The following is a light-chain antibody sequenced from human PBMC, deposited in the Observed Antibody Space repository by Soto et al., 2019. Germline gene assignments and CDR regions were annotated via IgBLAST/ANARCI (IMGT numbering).Light chain of an antibody. CDR3: SSWDDSLTAVA. CDR2: ANI. Sequence: QSALTQPPSASGTPGQKVTISCSGSDSNIGSNFVSWYQQVPGAAPKLLIYANIRRPSGVPDRFSASKSDSSASLAISGLLSEDEADYFCSSWDDSLTAVAFGGGTRLTVL. J-gene: IGLJ2*01. V-gene: IGLV1-47*01. CDR1: DSNIGSNF.